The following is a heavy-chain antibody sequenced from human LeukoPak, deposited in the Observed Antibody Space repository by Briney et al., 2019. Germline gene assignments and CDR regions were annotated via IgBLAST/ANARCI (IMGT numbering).Heavy chain of an antibody. CDR3: ARKEAAAGYYYYGMDV. CDR2: ISAYNGNT. CDR1: GYTFTSYG. D-gene: IGHD6-13*01. Sequence: ASVKVSCKASGYTFTSYGISWVRQAPGQGLEWMGWISAYNGNTNYAQKLQGRVTMTTDTSTSTAYMELSSLRSEDTAVYYCARKEAAAGYYYYGMDVWGQGTTVTVSS. V-gene: IGHV1-18*01. J-gene: IGHJ6*02.